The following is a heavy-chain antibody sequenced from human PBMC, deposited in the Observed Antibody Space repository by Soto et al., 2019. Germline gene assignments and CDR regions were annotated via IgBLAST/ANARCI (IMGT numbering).Heavy chain of an antibody. J-gene: IGHJ4*02. CDR1: GGSFSGYY. CDR3: ARGRLLWFGESYFDY. Sequence: SETLSLTCAVYGGSFSGYYWSWIRQPPGKGLEWIGEINHSGSTNYNPSLKSRVTISVDTSKNQFSLKLSSVTAADTAVYYCARGRLLWFGESYFDYWGQGTLVTVPS. D-gene: IGHD3-10*01. V-gene: IGHV4-34*01. CDR2: INHSGST.